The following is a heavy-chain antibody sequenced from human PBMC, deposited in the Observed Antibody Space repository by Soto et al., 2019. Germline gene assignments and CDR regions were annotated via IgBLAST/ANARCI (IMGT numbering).Heavy chain of an antibody. D-gene: IGHD4-17*01. CDR3: ARDLYDYGDHEFDY. CDR2: IYSGGST. CDR1: GFTVSSNY. V-gene: IGHV3-66*01. J-gene: IGHJ4*02. Sequence: PGGSLRLSCAASGFTVSSNYMSWVRQAPGKGLEWVSVIYSGGSTYYADSVKGRFTISRDNSKNTLYLQMNSLRAEDTAVYYCARDLYDYGDHEFDYWGQGTLVTVS.